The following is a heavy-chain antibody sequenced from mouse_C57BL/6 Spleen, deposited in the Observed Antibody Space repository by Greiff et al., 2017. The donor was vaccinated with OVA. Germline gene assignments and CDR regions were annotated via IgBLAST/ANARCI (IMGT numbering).Heavy chain of an antibody. V-gene: IGHV1-80*01. CDR3: ARSGDYDDGDPWFAY. D-gene: IGHD2-4*01. Sequence: QVQLQQSGAELVKPGASVKISCKASGYAFSSYWMNWVKQRPGKGLEWIGQIYPGDGDTNYNGKFKGKATLTADKSSSTAYMQLSSLTSEDSAVYFCARSGDYDDGDPWFAYWGQGTLVTVSA. CDR2: IYPGDGDT. J-gene: IGHJ3*01. CDR1: GYAFSSYW.